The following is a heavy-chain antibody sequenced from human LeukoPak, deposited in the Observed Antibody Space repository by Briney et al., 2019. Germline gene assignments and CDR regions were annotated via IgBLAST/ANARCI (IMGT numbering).Heavy chain of an antibody. CDR2: IIPIFGTA. Sequence: ASVKVSCKASRGTFSSYAISWVRQAPGQGLEWMGGIIPIFGTANYAQKFQGRVTITADKSTSTAYMELSSLRSEDTAVYYCASNGDYVPTEYFQHWGQGTLVTVSS. V-gene: IGHV1-69*06. CDR1: RGTFSSYA. J-gene: IGHJ1*01. D-gene: IGHD4-17*01. CDR3: ASNGDYVPTEYFQH.